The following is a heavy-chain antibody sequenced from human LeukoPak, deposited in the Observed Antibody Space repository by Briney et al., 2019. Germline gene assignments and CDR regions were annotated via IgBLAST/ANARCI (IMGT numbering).Heavy chain of an antibody. CDR1: GGSFSGYY. V-gene: IGHV4-34*01. CDR3: ARQRPDSSGYYDNFDY. D-gene: IGHD3-22*01. CDR2: INHSGST. J-gene: IGHJ4*02. Sequence: SETLSLTCAVYGGSFSGYYWSWIRQPPGKGLEWIGEINHSGSTNYNPSLKSRVTISVDTSKNQFSLKLSSVTAADTAVYYCARQRPDSSGYYDNFDYWGQGTLVTVSS.